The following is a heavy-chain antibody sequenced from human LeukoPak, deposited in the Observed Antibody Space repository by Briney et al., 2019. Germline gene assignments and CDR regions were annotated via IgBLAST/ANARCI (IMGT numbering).Heavy chain of an antibody. D-gene: IGHD3-9*01. CDR1: GYSISSGYY. Sequence: SETLSLPCAVSGYSISSGYYWGWIRQPPGKGLEWIGSIYHSGSTYYNPSLKSRVTISVDTSKNQFSLKLSSVTAADTAVYYCARDDKYYFDYWGQGTLVTVSS. CDR3: ARDDKYYFDY. V-gene: IGHV4-38-2*02. J-gene: IGHJ4*02. CDR2: IYHSGST.